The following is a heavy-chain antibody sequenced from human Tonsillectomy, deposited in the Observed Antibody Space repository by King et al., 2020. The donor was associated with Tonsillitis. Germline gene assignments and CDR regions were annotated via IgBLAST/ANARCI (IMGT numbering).Heavy chain of an antibody. D-gene: IGHD3-10*01. CDR1: GGSISSGGFS. J-gene: IGHJ5*02. V-gene: IGHV4-30-2*01. CDR2: IYHSGTT. Sequence: QLQESGSGLVKPSQTLSLTCAVSGGSISSGGFSWSWIRQPPGKGLEWIGYIYHSGTTYYNPSLKSRVTISADRSQNQFSLKLSSVTAADTDMYYCARVFFGFAQLPQTNWFDPWGQGTLVTVSS. CDR3: ARVFFGFAQLPQTNWFDP.